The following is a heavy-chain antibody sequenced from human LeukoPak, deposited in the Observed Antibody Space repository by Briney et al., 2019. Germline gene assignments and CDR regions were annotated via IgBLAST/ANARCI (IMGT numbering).Heavy chain of an antibody. CDR1: GYTFTSYG. CDR2: ISAYNGNT. J-gene: IGHJ6*02. V-gene: IGHV1-18*01. D-gene: IGHD6-13*01. Sequence: ASVKVSCKASGYTFTSYGISWVRQAPGQGLEWMGWISAYNGNTNYAQKLQGRVTMTTDTSTSTAYMELRSLRSDDTAVYYCARLGRSIAAAGIKGSYYYGMDVWGQGTTVTVSS. CDR3: ARLGRSIAAAGIKGSYYYGMDV.